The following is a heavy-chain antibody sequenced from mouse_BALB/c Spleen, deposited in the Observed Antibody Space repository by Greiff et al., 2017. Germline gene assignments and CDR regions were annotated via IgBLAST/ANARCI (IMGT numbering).Heavy chain of an antibody. CDR3: ARSTTAGFAY. J-gene: IGHJ3*01. V-gene: IGHV5-9*03. D-gene: IGHD1-2*01. CDR1: GFTFSSYG. CDR2: ISSGGGNT. Sequence: EVKVEESGGGLVQPGGSLKLSCAASGFTFSSYGMSWVRQTPEKRLEWVATISSGGGNTYYPDSVKGRFTISRDNAKNNLYLQMSSLRSEDTALYYCARSTTAGFAYWGQGTLVTVSA.